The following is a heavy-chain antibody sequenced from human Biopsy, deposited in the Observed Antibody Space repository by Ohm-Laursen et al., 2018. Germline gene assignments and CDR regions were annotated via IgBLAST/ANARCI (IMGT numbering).Heavy chain of an antibody. V-gene: IGHV1-8*02. CDR3: ARGRNPVWFGEDLDY. CDR2: MNPNSGNT. Sequence: ASVKVSCNASGAIFSNYAITWVRQATGQGLEWMGWMNPNSGNTGYAQKFQGRVTMTRNTSISTAYMEVSSLRSEDTAVYYCARGRNPVWFGEDLDYWGQGTPVTVSS. CDR1: GAIFSNYA. J-gene: IGHJ4*02. D-gene: IGHD3-10*01.